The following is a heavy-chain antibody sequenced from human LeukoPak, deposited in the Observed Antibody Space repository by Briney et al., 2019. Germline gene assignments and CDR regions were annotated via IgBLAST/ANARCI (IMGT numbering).Heavy chain of an antibody. V-gene: IGHV3-13*01. Sequence: GGSLRLSCAASGFTFSSYDMHWVRQATGKGLEWVSAIDTAGDTYYPGSVKGRFTISRENAKYSLYLQINNLRAGDTAVYYCTRIGHSDIFDYWGQGTLVTVSS. CDR2: IDTAGDT. CDR3: TRIGHSDIFDY. CDR1: GFTFSSYD. J-gene: IGHJ4*02. D-gene: IGHD2-21*02.